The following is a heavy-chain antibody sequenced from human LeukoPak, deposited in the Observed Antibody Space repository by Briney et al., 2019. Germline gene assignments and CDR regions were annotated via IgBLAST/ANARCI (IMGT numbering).Heavy chain of an antibody. D-gene: IGHD4-11*01. Sequence: SVKVFCKASGGTFSSYAISWVRQAPGQGLEWMGGIIPIFGTANYAQKFQGRVTITADESTSTAYMELSSLRSEDTAVYYCASTRDLDYSDYADYWGQGTLVTVSS. CDR3: ASTRDLDYSDYADY. J-gene: IGHJ4*02. CDR1: GGTFSSYA. CDR2: IIPIFGTA. V-gene: IGHV1-69*13.